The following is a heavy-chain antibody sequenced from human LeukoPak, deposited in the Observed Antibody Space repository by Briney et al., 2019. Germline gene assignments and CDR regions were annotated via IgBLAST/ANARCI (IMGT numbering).Heavy chain of an antibody. CDR2: IHTSGRT. Sequence: SETLSLTCTVAGASISNYYWSWIRQPAGRGLEWIGRIHTSGRTDYNPSLKSRVTMSVDTSKNQFSLRLSSVTAADTAVYYCARRGGDSSGFDYWGQGTLATVSS. J-gene: IGHJ4*02. CDR1: GASISNYY. CDR3: ARRGGDSSGFDY. D-gene: IGHD6-19*01. V-gene: IGHV4-4*07.